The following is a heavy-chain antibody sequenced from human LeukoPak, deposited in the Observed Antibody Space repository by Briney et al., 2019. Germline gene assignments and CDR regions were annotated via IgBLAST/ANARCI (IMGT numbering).Heavy chain of an antibody. CDR3: ARDGLFGQLLYPLDS. CDR1: GFTFSSYG. CDR2: IWYDGNNK. Sequence: GKSLRLSCAASGFTFSSYGMHWVRQAPGKGLEWVAMIWYDGNNKYYADSVKGRFTISRDDSKNMLYVQMNSLRAEDTAVYYCARDGLFGQLLYPLDSWGQGTPVIVSS. D-gene: IGHD3-10*02. J-gene: IGHJ4*02. V-gene: IGHV3-33*01.